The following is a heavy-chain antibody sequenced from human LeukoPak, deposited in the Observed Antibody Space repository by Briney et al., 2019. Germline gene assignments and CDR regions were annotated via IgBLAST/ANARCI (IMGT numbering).Heavy chain of an antibody. Sequence: PGGSLRLSCAASGFTFSSYEMNWVRQAPGKGLEWVSYISSSGSTIYYADSVKGRFTISRDNAKNSLYLQMNSLRAEDTAVYYCARVHYYDSSGYYAWGQGTLVTVSS. J-gene: IGHJ5*02. CDR1: GFTFSSYE. V-gene: IGHV3-48*03. D-gene: IGHD3-22*01. CDR3: ARVHYYDSSGYYA. CDR2: ISSSGSTI.